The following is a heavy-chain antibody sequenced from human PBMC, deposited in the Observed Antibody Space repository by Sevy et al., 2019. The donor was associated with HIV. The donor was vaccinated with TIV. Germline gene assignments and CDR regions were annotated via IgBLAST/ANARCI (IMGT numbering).Heavy chain of an antibody. CDR3: ARELSAYGMDV. J-gene: IGHJ6*02. Sequence: SETLSLTCNVSGGSIRSGRYYWGWIRQPAGKGLEWIGRIYIRGTTNYNPSLKSRITMSVDTSKNQFSLKLSSVTATDTAVYYCARELSAYGMDVWGQGTTVTVSS. CDR1: GGSIRSGRYY. V-gene: IGHV4-61*02. CDR2: IYIRGTT.